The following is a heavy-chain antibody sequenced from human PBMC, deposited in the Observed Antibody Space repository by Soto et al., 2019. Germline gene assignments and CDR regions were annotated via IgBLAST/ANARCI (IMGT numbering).Heavy chain of an antibody. V-gene: IGHV4-61*01. CDR3: ARGIEGWYQGRYYYGMDV. J-gene: IGHJ6*02. CDR1: GGSVSSGSYY. Sequence: QVQLQESGPGLVKPSETLSLTCTVSGGSVSSGSYYWSWIRQPPGKGLEWIGYIYYSGSTNYNPSLRRLVTISVDTSKHQFSLKLSSVTAAGTAVYYCARGIEGWYQGRYYYGMDVWGQGTTVTVSS. CDR2: IYYSGST. D-gene: IGHD6-19*01.